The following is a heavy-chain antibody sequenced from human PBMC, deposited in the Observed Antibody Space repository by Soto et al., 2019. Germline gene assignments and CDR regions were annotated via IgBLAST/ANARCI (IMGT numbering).Heavy chain of an antibody. CDR1: GYTFTGYY. CDR3: ARTPSSGWYENAFDI. Sequence: QVQLVQSGAEVKKPGASVKVSCKASGYTFTGYYMHWVRQAPGQGLEWMGWINPNSGGTNYAQKFQGWVTMTRDTSISTAYMELSRLRSDDTAVYYCARTPSSGWYENAFDIWGQGTMVTVSS. V-gene: IGHV1-2*04. CDR2: INPNSGGT. D-gene: IGHD6-19*01. J-gene: IGHJ3*02.